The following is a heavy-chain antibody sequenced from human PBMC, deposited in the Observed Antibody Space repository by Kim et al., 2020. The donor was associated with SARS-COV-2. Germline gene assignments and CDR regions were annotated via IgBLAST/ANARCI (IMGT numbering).Heavy chain of an antibody. V-gene: IGHV3-23*01. CDR3: AKGKSTGAVDWFDP. D-gene: IGHD5-12*01. CDR2: ITGDGSGT. Sequence: GGSLRLSCAASGFTFTRYAMTWVRQAPGKVLEWVSSITGDGSGTYYAVSVQGRFTVSRDNSKYTLSLQMNSLRVEDTALYYCAKGKSTGAVDWFDPWGQG. CDR1: GFTFTRYA. J-gene: IGHJ5*02.